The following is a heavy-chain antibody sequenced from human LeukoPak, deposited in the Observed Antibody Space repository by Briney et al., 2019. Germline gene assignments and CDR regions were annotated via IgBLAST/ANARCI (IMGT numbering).Heavy chain of an antibody. V-gene: IGHV4-59*01. Sequence: PSETLSLTCTVSGGSITSYYWSWIRQPPGKGLEWIGYISDSGSTNYNPSLKSRVTISVDTSKNQFSLKVTSVTAADTAVYYCARGNSSRWYWFDPWGRGTLVTVPS. J-gene: IGHJ5*02. CDR1: GGSITSYY. CDR3: ARGNSSRWYWFDP. CDR2: ISDSGST. D-gene: IGHD6-13*01.